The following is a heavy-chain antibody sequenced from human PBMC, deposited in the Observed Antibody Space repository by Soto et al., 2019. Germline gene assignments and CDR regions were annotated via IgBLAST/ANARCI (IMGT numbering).Heavy chain of an antibody. D-gene: IGHD1-1*01. J-gene: IGHJ6*02. CDR2: ISGSGGST. Sequence: EVQLLESGGGLVQPGGSLRLSCAASGFTFSSYAMSWVRQAPGKGLEWVSAISGSGGSTYYADSVKGRFTISRDNAKNSLYLQMNSLRAEDTALYYCAKDIRGYNRHGMDVWGQGTTVTVSS. CDR3: AKDIRGYNRHGMDV. CDR1: GFTFSSYA. V-gene: IGHV3-23*01.